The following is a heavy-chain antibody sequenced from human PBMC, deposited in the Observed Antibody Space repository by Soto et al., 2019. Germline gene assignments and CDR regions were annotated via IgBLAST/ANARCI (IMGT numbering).Heavy chain of an antibody. D-gene: IGHD3-22*01. Sequence: GGSLRLSCAASGFTFSRYWMSWVRQAPGKGLEWVANIKQDGSEKYYVDSVKGRFTISRDNAKNSLYLQMNSLRAEDTAVYYCASYYYVISGYYPLYYYYGMDVWGQGPTVTVSS. V-gene: IGHV3-7*01. CDR3: ASYYYVISGYYPLYYYYGMDV. CDR2: IKQDGSEK. J-gene: IGHJ6*02. CDR1: GFTFSRYW.